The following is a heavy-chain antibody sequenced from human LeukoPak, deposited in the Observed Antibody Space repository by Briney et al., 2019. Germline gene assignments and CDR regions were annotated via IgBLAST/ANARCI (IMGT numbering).Heavy chain of an antibody. CDR3: ARDEYSYGYRYYFDY. CDR2: ISYDGSNK. Sequence: PGGSLRLSCAASGFTFSSYAMHWVRKAPGKGLEWVAVISYDGSNKYYADSVKGRFTISRDNSKNTLYLQLNSLRAEDTAVYYCARDEYSYGYRYYFDYWGQGTLVTVSS. J-gene: IGHJ4*02. V-gene: IGHV3-30*04. D-gene: IGHD5-18*01. CDR1: GFTFSSYA.